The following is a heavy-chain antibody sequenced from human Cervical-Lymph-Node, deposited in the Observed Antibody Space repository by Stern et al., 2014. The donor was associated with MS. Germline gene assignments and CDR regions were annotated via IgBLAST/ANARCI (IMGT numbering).Heavy chain of an antibody. CDR3: NAWAYCGGDCPRFDY. CDR2: VKSTPDGVTT. V-gene: IGHV3-15*01. CDR1: GFSFSDAW. J-gene: IGHJ4*02. D-gene: IGHD2-21*02. Sequence: EDQLVESGGDLVKPGGSLRLSCAVSGFSFSDAWMSWVRQAPGKGLEWVGRVKSTPDGVTTYYAAPVKGRFNISRDDSENTVYLQMSSLKTEYTAIYYCNAWAYCGGDCPRFDYWGQGILVTVSS.